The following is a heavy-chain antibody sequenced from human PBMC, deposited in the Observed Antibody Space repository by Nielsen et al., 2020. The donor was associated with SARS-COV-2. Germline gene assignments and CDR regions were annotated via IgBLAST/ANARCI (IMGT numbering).Heavy chain of an antibody. CDR1: GFTFSDYY. Sequence: GESLKISCAVSGFTFSDYYMSWVRQAPGKGLEWVAYISSTRRSTKYADSVKGRFPISRDNAKNSLYLQMNSLRAEDTAFYYCARDGWLHPTGYWGQGTLVTVSS. J-gene: IGHJ4*02. D-gene: IGHD5-24*01. CDR3: ARDGWLHPTGY. V-gene: IGHV3-11*06. CDR2: ISSTRRST.